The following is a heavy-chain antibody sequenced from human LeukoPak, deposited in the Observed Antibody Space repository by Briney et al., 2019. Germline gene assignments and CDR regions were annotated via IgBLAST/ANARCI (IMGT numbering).Heavy chain of an antibody. CDR2: ISGYDHNT. CDR3: ARLRNKDAGGFYPDGFDF. Sequence: ASVKVSCETSGFSFNIHGFSWVRQAPGQGLEWMGWISGYDHNTNYAQTFQDRVTLTADTSSTTVYMEMRRLRSDDTAMYYCARLRNKDAGGFYPDGFDFWGQGTMVTVSS. D-gene: IGHD3-22*01. V-gene: IGHV1-18*01. J-gene: IGHJ3*01. CDR1: GFSFNIHG.